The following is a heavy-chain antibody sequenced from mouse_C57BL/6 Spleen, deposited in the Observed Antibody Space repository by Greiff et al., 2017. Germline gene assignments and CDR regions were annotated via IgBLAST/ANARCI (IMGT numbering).Heavy chain of an antibody. CDR2: IDPSDSYT. Sequence: QQSCKASGYTFTSYWMHWVKQRPGQGLEWIGEIDPSDSYTNYNQKFKGKSTLTVDKSSSTAYMQLSSLTSEDSAVYYCARQDGNYAMDYWGQGTSVTVSS. V-gene: IGHV1-69*01. J-gene: IGHJ4*01. D-gene: IGHD2-1*01. CDR1: GYTFTSYW. CDR3: ARQDGNYAMDY.